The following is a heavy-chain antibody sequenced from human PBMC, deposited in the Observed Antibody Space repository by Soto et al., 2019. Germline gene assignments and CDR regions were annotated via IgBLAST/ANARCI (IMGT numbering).Heavy chain of an antibody. D-gene: IGHD6-13*01. CDR1: GFTFSSYT. Sequence: GGSQRLSCAASGFTFSSYTMHWVRQAPGKGLEWVSSISTGSSYIYYADSLKGRFTISRDNAGNSLYLQMNSLRAEDTAVYYCAREMKQLVQEGFLQHWGQGTLVTVSS. CDR3: AREMKQLVQEGFLQH. V-gene: IGHV3-21*01. CDR2: ISTGSSYI. J-gene: IGHJ1*01.